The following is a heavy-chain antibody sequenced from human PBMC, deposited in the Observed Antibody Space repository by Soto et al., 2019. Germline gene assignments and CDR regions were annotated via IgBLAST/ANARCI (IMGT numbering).Heavy chain of an antibody. CDR2: IFWNDEK. Sequence: PTLVNPTQTLTLTCTFSGFSLSTSGVGVAWVRQPPGQALEWLAFIFWNDEKHYRPSLKSRVTIIKDTSKNQVVLTMTNVDPMDTGTYYCARGYGRNFDYWGQGTLVTVSS. CDR1: GFSLSTSGVG. D-gene: IGHD5-18*01. V-gene: IGHV2-5*04. CDR3: ARGYGRNFDY. J-gene: IGHJ4*02.